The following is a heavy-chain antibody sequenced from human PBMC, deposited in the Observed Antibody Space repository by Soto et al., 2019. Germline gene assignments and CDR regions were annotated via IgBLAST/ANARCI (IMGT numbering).Heavy chain of an antibody. D-gene: IGHD1-26*01. CDR3: ARGTSGSYFDY. V-gene: IGHV1-46*01. CDR2: INPSRGSS. CDR1: GYTFTSYF. Sequence: QVQLVQSGAEVKKPGASLKVSCRASGYTFTSYFIHWVRQAPGQGLEWMGIINPSRGSSTYAQNFRDRVTMTRDTSTTTVYMELSSLRFEDTAVYYCARGTSGSYFDYWGRGTLVIASS. J-gene: IGHJ4*02.